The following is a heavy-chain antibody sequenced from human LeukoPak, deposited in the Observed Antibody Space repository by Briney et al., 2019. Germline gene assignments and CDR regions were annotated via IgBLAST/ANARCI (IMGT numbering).Heavy chain of an antibody. Sequence: PGGSLRLSCAASGLTFSSYAMHWVRQAPGKGLEWVAVISYDGSNKYYADSVKGRFTISRDNSKNTLYLQMNSLRAEDTAVYYCAREGCSGGSCYPYYYNGMDVWGQGTTVTVSS. CDR3: AREGCSGGSCYPYYYNGMDV. CDR1: GLTFSSYA. CDR2: ISYDGSNK. J-gene: IGHJ6*02. D-gene: IGHD2-15*01. V-gene: IGHV3-30-3*01.